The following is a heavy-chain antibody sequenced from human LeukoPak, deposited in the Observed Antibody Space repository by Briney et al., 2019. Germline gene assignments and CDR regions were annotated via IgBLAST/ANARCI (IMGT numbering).Heavy chain of an antibody. V-gene: IGHV1-2*02. CDR3: ALNVGATAFLAFDY. D-gene: IGHD1-26*01. CDR1: GYTFTDYY. CDR2: INPNSGGT. Sequence: ASVKVSCKASGYTFTDYYMHWVRQAPGQGLEWMGWINPNSGGTNYAQKFQGRVTMTRDTSISTAYMELSRLRSDDTAVYYCALNVGATAFLAFDYWGQGTLVTVSS. J-gene: IGHJ4*02.